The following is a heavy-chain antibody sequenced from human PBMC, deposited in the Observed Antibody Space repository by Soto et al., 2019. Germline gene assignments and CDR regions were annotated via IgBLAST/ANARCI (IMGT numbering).Heavy chain of an antibody. D-gene: IGHD6-19*01. V-gene: IGHV3-21*01. CDR3: ARPHSKYSSGWYAFDY. CDR1: GFTFSSYA. Sequence: VQLVESGGGVVQPGRSLRLSCAASGFTFSSYAMHWVRQAPGKGLEWVSSISSSSSYIYYADSVKGRFTISRDNAKNSLYLQMNSLRAEDTAVYYCARPHSKYSSGWYAFDYWGQGTLVTVSS. J-gene: IGHJ4*02. CDR2: ISSSSSYI.